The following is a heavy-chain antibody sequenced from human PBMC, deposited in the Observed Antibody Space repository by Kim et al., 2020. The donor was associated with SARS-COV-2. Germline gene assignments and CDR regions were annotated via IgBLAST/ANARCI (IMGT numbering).Heavy chain of an antibody. V-gene: IGHV3-23*01. CDR2: GSGGDT. Sequence: GGSLRLSCAASGFSISDYAMSWVRQAPGKGLEWVCGSGGDTFYADSVEGRFTVSRDNSKNTLILQMNSLSAEDTAVYYCVKGAAGNFDSWGQGTLVTVSS. CDR1: GFSISDYA. J-gene: IGHJ4*02. CDR3: VKGAAGNFDS. D-gene: IGHD6-19*01.